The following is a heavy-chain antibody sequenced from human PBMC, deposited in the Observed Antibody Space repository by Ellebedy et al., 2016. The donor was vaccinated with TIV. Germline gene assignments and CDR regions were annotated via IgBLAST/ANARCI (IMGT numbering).Heavy chain of an antibody. Sequence: MPSETLSLTCGVSGGSIDSDNYWSWVRQPPGKGLEWIGSIYYSGSAYYNPSLKSRVTVSVDTSKNQFSLNLSSVTAADTAVYYCARDPALPRGRFDTWGQGTLVTVSS. J-gene: IGHJ5*02. V-gene: IGHV4-38-2*02. CDR2: IYYSGSA. CDR3: ARDPALPRGRFDT. CDR1: GGSIDSDNY.